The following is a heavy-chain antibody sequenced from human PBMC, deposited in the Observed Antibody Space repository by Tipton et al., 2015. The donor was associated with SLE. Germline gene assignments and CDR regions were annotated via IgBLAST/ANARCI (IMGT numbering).Heavy chain of an antibody. Sequence: TLSLTCSVSGGSISGSYWSWIRQPPRKGLEWIGYIYCSGSTNYNPSLMSRVTISVDTSKNQFTLKLNSVTTADTAVYYCARCGGGYGMDVWGQGTTVTVSS. J-gene: IGHJ6*02. CDR2: IYCSGST. CDR3: ARCGGGYGMDV. CDR1: GGSISGSY. D-gene: IGHD2-21*01. V-gene: IGHV4-59*01.